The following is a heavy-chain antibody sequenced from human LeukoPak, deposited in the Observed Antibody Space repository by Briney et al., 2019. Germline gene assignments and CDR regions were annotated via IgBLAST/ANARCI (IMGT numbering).Heavy chain of an antibody. J-gene: IGHJ4*02. CDR2: ISPNSDDT. D-gene: IGHD6-19*01. CDR1: GYSFSGYY. V-gene: IGHV1-2*02. CDR3: AREVRTYSSGWTLYLDY. Sequence: ASVKVSCEASGYSFSGYYIHWVRQAPGQGLEWMGCISPNSDDTKYAQKFRGRVTLTRDTSISTAYMDMSSLRSDDTAVYYCAREVRTYSSGWTLYLDYWGQGTLVTASS.